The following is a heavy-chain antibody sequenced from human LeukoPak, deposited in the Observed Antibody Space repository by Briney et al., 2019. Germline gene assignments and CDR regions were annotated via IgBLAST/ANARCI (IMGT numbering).Heavy chain of an antibody. CDR2: ITRSNYI. CDR1: GFTFSSYS. CDR3: ATGDWAY. D-gene: IGHD1-14*01. J-gene: IGHJ4*02. Sequence: GGSLRLSCAASGFTFSSYSMNWVRQVPGKGLEWVSSITRSNYIYYADSVKGRFTISRDNAKNSLYLQMNSLRAEDTAMYYCATGDWAYWGQGTLVTVSS. V-gene: IGHV3-21*01.